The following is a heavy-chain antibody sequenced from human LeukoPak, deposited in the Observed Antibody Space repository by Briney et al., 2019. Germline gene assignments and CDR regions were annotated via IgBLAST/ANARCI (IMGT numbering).Heavy chain of an antibody. CDR1: GFTFSSYW. V-gene: IGHV3-7*01. Sequence: PGGSLRLSCAASGFTFSSYWMAWVRQAPGKGLEWVANIKGDESARHQADSVNGRFTISRDNTRNSLYLQMTNLRGDDTAVYYCVRDVVGSLDYWGQGTLVTVSS. CDR2: IKGDESAR. J-gene: IGHJ4*02. D-gene: IGHD1-26*01. CDR3: VRDVVGSLDY.